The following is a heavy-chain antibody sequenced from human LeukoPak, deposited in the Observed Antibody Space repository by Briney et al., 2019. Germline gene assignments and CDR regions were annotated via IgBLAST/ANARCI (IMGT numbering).Heavy chain of an antibody. V-gene: IGHV1-8*01. J-gene: IGHJ6*03. D-gene: IGHD2/OR15-2a*01. CDR3: ARGASISLLGNYYYMDV. Sequence: ASVKVSCKASGYTFTSYDINWVRQATGQGLEWMGWRTPNSGNTGYAQKFQGRVTMTRNTSISTAYMELRSLRSDDTAVYYCARGASISLLGNYYYMDVWGKGTTVTVSS. CDR2: RTPNSGNT. CDR1: GYTFTSYD.